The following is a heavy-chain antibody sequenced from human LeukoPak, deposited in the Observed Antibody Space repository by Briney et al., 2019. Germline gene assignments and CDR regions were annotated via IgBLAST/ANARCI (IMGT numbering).Heavy chain of an antibody. CDR3: ANAGRDSSSTISCGMDV. V-gene: IGHV3-30*18. J-gene: IGHJ6*02. D-gene: IGHD6-13*01. CDR1: GITFSTYG. Sequence: GGSLRLSCAASGITFSTYGMYWVRQAPGKGLEWVAVVSHDGNNKYYAVSVKGRFTISRDNSKNTLYLQMNSLRAEDTAVYYCANAGRDSSSTISCGMDVWGQGTTVTVSS. CDR2: VSHDGNNK.